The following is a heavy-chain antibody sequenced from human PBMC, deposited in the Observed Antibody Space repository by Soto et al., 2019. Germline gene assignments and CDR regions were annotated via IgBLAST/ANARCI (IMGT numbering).Heavy chain of an antibody. CDR2: ISYDESST. Sequence: WGSLRLSGAASGVSFNRYWMHCVHQAPGKGVGWVARISYDESSTCYADSVKGRCTISRDSAKNTPYLQANSMRAEDTGVYFFARGGANTAMPHDYSGQGNLVASSS. J-gene: IGHJ4*02. CDR3: ARGGANTAMPHDY. V-gene: IGHV3-74*01. D-gene: IGHD5-18*01. CDR1: GVSFNRYW.